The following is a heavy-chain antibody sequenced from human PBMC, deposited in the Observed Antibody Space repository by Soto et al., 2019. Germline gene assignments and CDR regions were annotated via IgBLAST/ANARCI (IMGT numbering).Heavy chain of an antibody. D-gene: IGHD3-10*01. CDR2: MNPHSGNT. Sequence: ASVKVSCKASGYTFTNYDINWVRQATGQGLEWMGWMNPHSGNTGYAQKFQGRVTMTRNTSIGTAYMELSSLRSEDTAVYYCTRVAGSGIYYTGYWGQGTLVTVSS. J-gene: IGHJ4*02. CDR3: TRVAGSGIYYTGY. CDR1: GYTFTNYD. V-gene: IGHV1-8*01.